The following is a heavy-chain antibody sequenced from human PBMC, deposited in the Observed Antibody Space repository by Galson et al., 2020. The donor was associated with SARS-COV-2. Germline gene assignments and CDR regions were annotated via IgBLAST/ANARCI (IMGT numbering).Heavy chain of an antibody. CDR1: GGSISSSSYY. D-gene: IGHD3-16*01. CDR3: ARDRSYDYVWGGLTPPGGYFDY. V-gene: IGHV4-39*07. J-gene: IGHJ4*02. CDR2: IYYSGST. Sequence: ASETLSLTCTVSGGSISSSSYYWGWIRQPPGKGLEWIGSIYYSGSTYYNPSLKSRVTISVDTSKNQFSLKLSSVTAADTAVYYCARDRSYDYVWGGLTPPGGYFDYWGQGTLVTVSS.